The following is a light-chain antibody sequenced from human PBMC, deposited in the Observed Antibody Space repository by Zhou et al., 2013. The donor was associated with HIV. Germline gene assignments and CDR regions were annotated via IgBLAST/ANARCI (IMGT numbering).Light chain of an antibody. J-gene: IGKJ2*01. CDR2: AAS. Sequence: DIQMTQSPSSLSASVGDRVTITCRASQSISTYLNWYQQKPGKAPKLQIYAASSLQSGVPSRFSGSGSGTDFTLTISSLQPEDFATYYCQQIYSTPYTFGQGTKLEIK. CDR1: QSISTY. CDR3: QQIYSTPYT. V-gene: IGKV1-39*01.